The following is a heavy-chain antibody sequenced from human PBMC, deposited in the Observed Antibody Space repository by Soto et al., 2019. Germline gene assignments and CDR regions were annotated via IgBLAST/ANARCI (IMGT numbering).Heavy chain of an antibody. Sequence: SETLSLTCTVSGGSISSSSYYWGGIRQPPGKGLEWIGSIYYSGSTYYNPSLKSRVTISVDTFKNQFSLKLSSVTAADTAVYYCAVYRVELRSRWFDPWGQGTLVTVSS. CDR3: AVYRVELRSRWFDP. CDR2: IYYSGST. D-gene: IGHD1-7*01. CDR1: GGSISSSSYY. V-gene: IGHV4-39*01. J-gene: IGHJ5*02.